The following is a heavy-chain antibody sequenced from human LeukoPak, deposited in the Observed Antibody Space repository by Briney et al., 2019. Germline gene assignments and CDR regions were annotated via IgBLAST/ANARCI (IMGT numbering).Heavy chain of an antibody. CDR2: INSGGSYI. J-gene: IGHJ4*02. V-gene: IGHV3-21*01. Sequence: PGGSLRLSCAASGFTFSNYYMNWVRQAPGKGREWVSSINSGGSYIYYADSVKGRFTISRDNAKNSLFLHMNSLRAEDTAVYYCARDGGPQKGIDYWGQGTLVTVSS. CDR1: GFTFSNYY. CDR3: ARDGGPQKGIDY. D-gene: IGHD6-25*01.